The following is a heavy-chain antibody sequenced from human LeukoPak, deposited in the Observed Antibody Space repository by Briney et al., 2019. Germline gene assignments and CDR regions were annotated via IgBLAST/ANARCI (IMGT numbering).Heavy chain of an antibody. D-gene: IGHD1-7*01. CDR3: AKDVGWNYPYYFDY. CDR1: GFTFSSYG. Sequence: GRSLRLSCAASGFTFSSYGMHWVRQAPGKGLDWVAVISYDGSNKYYADSVKGRFTISRDNSKNTLYLQMNSLRAEDTAVYYCAKDVGWNYPYYFDYWGQGTLVTVSS. V-gene: IGHV3-30*18. J-gene: IGHJ4*02. CDR2: ISYDGSNK.